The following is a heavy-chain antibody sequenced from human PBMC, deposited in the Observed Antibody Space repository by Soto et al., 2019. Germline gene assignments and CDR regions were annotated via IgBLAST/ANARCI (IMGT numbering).Heavy chain of an antibody. CDR1: GFTFSSYG. J-gene: IGHJ4*02. D-gene: IGHD3-9*01. CDR3: AKDGLYDISPQKGQYCFDY. CDR2: ILYDGSNK. Sequence: QVQLVESGGGVVQPGRSLRLSCAASGFTFSSYGMHWVRQAPGKGLGWVAVILYDGSNKYYADSVKGRFTISRDNSKNTMYLQMNSLRAEDTAVYYCAKDGLYDISPQKGQYCFDYWGQGTLVTVSS. V-gene: IGHV3-30*18.